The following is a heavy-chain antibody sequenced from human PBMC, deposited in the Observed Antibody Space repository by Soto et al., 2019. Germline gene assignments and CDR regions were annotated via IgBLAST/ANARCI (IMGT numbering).Heavy chain of an antibody. Sequence: NPSETLSLTCTVSGGSISSGGYYWSWIRQHPGKGLEWIGYIYYSGSTYYNPSLKSRVTISVDTSKNQFSLKLSSVTAADTAVYYCARDRGERYCTNGVCPFRWFDPWGQGTLVTVSS. CDR3: ARDRGERYCTNGVCPFRWFDP. D-gene: IGHD2-8*01. V-gene: IGHV4-31*03. J-gene: IGHJ5*02. CDR1: GGSISSGGYY. CDR2: IYYSGST.